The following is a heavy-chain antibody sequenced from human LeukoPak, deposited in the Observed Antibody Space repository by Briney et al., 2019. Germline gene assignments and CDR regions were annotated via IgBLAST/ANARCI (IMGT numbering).Heavy chain of an antibody. CDR3: ARVQRYCSSTSCPIDL. CDR1: GGSISSYY. V-gene: IGHV4-59*01. J-gene: IGHJ5*02. Sequence: SETLSLTCTVSGGSISSYYWSWIRQPPGKGLEWIGYIYYSGDTTYNPSLNSRVTIALDAPKKQFSLKLTSVTAADTAVYYCARVQRYCSSTSCPIDLWGQGTLVTVSS. CDR2: IYYSGDT. D-gene: IGHD2-2*01.